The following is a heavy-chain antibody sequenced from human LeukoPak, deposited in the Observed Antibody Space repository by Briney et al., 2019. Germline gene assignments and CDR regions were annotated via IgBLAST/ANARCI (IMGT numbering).Heavy chain of an antibody. D-gene: IGHD4-11*01. Sequence: PGGSLRLSCAASEFDFSSHAMTWVRQAPGKGLEWVSAISISGSKTYYADSVKGRFTISRDNSKNTLYLQMSSLRAEDTAVYYCVKDLTTTDTSYLDYWGQGTLVTVSS. J-gene: IGHJ4*02. CDR2: ISISGSKT. CDR3: VKDLTTTDTSYLDY. CDR1: EFDFSSHA. V-gene: IGHV3-23*01.